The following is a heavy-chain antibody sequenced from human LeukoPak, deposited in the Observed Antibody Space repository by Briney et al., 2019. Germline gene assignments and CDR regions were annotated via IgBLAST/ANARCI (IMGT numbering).Heavy chain of an antibody. Sequence: PGGSLRLSCAASGFTFSNYGMNWVRQAPGRALEWVSAISGSGATTHSVDSVKGRFTISRDNSKNTLYLQMTSLRVEDTAVYYCAKDMRSSWYTYFFDFWGQGALVTVSS. CDR3: AKDMRSSWYTYFFDF. CDR1: GFTFSNYG. J-gene: IGHJ4*02. CDR2: ISGSGATT. D-gene: IGHD6-13*01. V-gene: IGHV3-23*01.